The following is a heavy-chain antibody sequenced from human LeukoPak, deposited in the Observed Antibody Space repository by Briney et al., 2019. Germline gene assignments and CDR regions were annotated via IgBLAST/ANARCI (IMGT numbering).Heavy chain of an antibody. Sequence: SGGSLRLSCAASGFTFSSYAMSWVRQAPGKGLEWVSAISGSGGNTYYADSVKGRFTISRDNSKNTLYLQMNSLRAEDTAVYYCTKGERYCTNGVCYLDYWGQGTPVTVSS. CDR3: TKGERYCTNGVCYLDY. V-gene: IGHV3-23*01. CDR2: ISGSGGNT. CDR1: GFTFSSYA. D-gene: IGHD2-8*01. J-gene: IGHJ4*02.